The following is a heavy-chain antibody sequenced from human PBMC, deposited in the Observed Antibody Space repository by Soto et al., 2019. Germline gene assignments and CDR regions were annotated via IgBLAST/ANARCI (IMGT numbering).Heavy chain of an antibody. J-gene: IGHJ4*02. Sequence: ASVKVSCKASGYSFTSYYIHWVRQAPGQGLEWMGIINPSGGSTNYAQKFQGRVTMTRDTSTDTVYMELSSLRSEDTAVYYCARGYYDILTGYPTGPNFDYWGQGTLVTVSS. CDR3: ARGYYDILTGYPTGPNFDY. CDR1: GYSFTSYY. D-gene: IGHD3-9*01. V-gene: IGHV1-46*01. CDR2: INPSGGST.